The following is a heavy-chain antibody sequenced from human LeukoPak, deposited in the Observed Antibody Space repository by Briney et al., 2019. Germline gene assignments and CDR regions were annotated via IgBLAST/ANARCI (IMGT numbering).Heavy chain of an antibody. CDR2: IRQEGSEK. J-gene: IGHJ4*02. CDR3: AGPYDAHEDD. CDR1: GFTFSNYW. Sequence: GGSLRLSCAASGFTFSNYWMSVVRQAPGQGREWVAKIRQEGSEKYYVDSVKGRFTISRDNAKNALYLPMNSLRAEDTAVYYCAGPYDAHEDDWGPGTLVTVSS. D-gene: IGHD3-3*01. V-gene: IGHV3-7*03.